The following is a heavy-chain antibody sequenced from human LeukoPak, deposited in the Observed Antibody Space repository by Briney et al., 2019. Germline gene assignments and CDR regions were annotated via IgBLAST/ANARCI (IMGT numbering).Heavy chain of an antibody. D-gene: IGHD5-24*01. CDR3: TTVGGEGYSLDY. CDR2: IKSRTDGGAT. V-gene: IGHV3-15*01. J-gene: IGHJ4*02. CDR1: GFTFSNAW. Sequence: GGSLRLSCAASGFTFSNAWMSWVRQAPGKGLEWVGRIKSRTDGGATDYAAPVKGRFTILRDDSKNTLYLQMNSLKTEDTAVYYCTTVGGEGYSLDYWGQGTLVTVSS.